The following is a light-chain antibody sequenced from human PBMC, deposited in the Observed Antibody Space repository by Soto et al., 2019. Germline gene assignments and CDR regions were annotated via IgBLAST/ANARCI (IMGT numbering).Light chain of an antibody. J-gene: IGKJ4*01. V-gene: IGKV1-39*01. CDR2: AAS. Sequence: DIQMTQSPSSLSASIGHRVTITCRASQTISSYLNWYQQKPRKAPKLLIYAASSLQSGVPSRFSGSGSGTDFTLTISSLQPEDFATYYCQQSYSTPLTFGGGTKVDIK. CDR3: QQSYSTPLT. CDR1: QTISSY.